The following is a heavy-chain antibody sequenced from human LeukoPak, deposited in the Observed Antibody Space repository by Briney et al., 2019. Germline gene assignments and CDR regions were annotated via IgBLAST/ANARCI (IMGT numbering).Heavy chain of an antibody. D-gene: IGHD2-2*01. J-gene: IGHJ4*02. Sequence: PSETLSLTCTVSGGSISSSSYQWGWIRQPPGKGLEWIGRIYYSGSTYYNPSLKSRVTVSVDTSKNQFSLKLSSVTAADTAVYYCARISIVVVPAYFDYWGQGTLVTVSS. CDR3: ARISIVVVPAYFDY. V-gene: IGHV4-39*01. CDR2: IYYSGST. CDR1: GGSISSSSYQ.